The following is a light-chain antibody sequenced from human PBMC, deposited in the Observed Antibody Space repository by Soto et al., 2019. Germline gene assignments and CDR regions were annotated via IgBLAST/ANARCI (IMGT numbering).Light chain of an antibody. V-gene: IGKV4-1*01. Sequence: DIVMTQSPDSLAVSLGERATINCKSSQSVLSSSNNKNYLTWYQQKPGQPPKLLIYWASTRESGVPDRFSGSGSGTDFTLTISRLHAEDVAVYYCQQYYSAPLTFGGGTKVELK. CDR3: QQYYSAPLT. J-gene: IGKJ4*01. CDR1: QSVLSSSNNKNY. CDR2: WAS.